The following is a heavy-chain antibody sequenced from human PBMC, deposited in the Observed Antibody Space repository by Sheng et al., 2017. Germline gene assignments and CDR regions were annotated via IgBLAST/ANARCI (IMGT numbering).Heavy chain of an antibody. D-gene: IGHD3-10*01. CDR1: DSPSVTTT. V-gene: IGHV3-11*05. J-gene: IGHJ6*03. Sequence: ESGGGLVKPGRVPETRPVQPLDSPSVTTTCTGSARLQGRDWSGVSYISSSSTYTNYADSVKGRFTISRDDAKNSLYLQMNTLRAEDTAVYYCARDLGIRGGSYYYMDVWGKGTTVTVS. CDR3: ARDLGIRGGSYYYMDV. CDR2: ISSSSTYT.